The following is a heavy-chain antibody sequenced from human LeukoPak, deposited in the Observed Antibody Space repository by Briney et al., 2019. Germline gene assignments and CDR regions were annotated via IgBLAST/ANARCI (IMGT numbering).Heavy chain of an antibody. CDR2: ISTSGGDT. J-gene: IGHJ4*02. CDR1: GFTFSSYA. CDR3: AKGGNYAPLDY. V-gene: IGHV3-23*01. D-gene: IGHD1-7*01. Sequence: GGSLRLSCAASGFTFSSYAMTWVRQAPGKGLEWVSAISTSGGDTIYTDSVKGRFTISRDNSKNTLYLQMNSLRAEDTAVYYCAKGGNYAPLDYWGQGTLVSVSS.